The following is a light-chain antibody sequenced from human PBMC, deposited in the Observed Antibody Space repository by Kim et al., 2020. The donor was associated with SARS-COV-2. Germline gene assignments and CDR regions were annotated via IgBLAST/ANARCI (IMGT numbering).Light chain of an antibody. V-gene: IGLV1-40*01. Sequence: RVTIACTGSSSNIGAGYDGHWYQQLPGTAPKLLIYANTNRPSGVPDRFSGSKSGTSASLAITGLQAEDEADYYCQSYDSSLSGSVFGGGTKVTVL. CDR2: ANT. CDR1: SSNIGAGYD. J-gene: IGLJ3*02. CDR3: QSYDSSLSGSV.